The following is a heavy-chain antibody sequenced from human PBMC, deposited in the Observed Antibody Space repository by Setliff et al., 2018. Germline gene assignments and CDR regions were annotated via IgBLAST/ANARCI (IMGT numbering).Heavy chain of an antibody. CDR3: ARELYYYGSGSWTFDP. CDR2: IYYSGST. CDR1: GGSISSGGYY. J-gene: IGHJ5*02. D-gene: IGHD3-10*01. V-gene: IGHV4-31*03. Sequence: TLSLTCTVSGGSISSGGYYWSWIRQHPGKGLEWIGYIYYSGSTYYNPSLKSRVTISVDTSKNLFSLKLSSVTAADTAVYYCARELYYYGSGSWTFDPWGQGTLVTVS.